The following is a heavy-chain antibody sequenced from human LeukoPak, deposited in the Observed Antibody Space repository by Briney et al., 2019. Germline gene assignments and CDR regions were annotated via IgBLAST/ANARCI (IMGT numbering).Heavy chain of an antibody. V-gene: IGHV3-21*01. D-gene: IGHD2-2*02. CDR3: ARGYCSGTSCYMFAS. J-gene: IGHJ4*02. CDR2: ISSSNTYI. Sequence: GPSLRLSCAGSGFNFIDNSMHWVRQAPGKGLEWVSSISSSNTYIYYRDSVKGRFTLSRDKAKHSLFLQMSSLRDEGTAVYYCARGYCSGTSCYMFASWGQGTRVTVSS. CDR1: GFNFIDNS.